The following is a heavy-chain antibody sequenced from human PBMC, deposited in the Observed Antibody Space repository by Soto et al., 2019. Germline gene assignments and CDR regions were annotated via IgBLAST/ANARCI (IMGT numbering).Heavy chain of an antibody. CDR2: IRSKANGYAT. Sequence: GGSLRLSCAASGFTFSGSAMHWVRQASGKGLEWVGRIRSKANGYATAYAASVKGRFTISRDDSKNTAYLQMNSLKTEDTAVYYCTRRGGYDLNPNYYGMDVWGQGTTVTVSS. CDR3: TRRGGYDLNPNYYGMDV. D-gene: IGHD5-12*01. V-gene: IGHV3-73*01. CDR1: GFTFSGSA. J-gene: IGHJ6*02.